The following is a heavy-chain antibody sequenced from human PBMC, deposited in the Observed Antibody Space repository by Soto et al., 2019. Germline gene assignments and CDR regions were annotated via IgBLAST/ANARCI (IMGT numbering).Heavy chain of an antibody. CDR1: GFSLSTSGVG. Sequence: QITLKESGPTVMEPTQTLTLTCTFSGFSLSTSGVGVGWVRQPPGKALEWLAFIYWDDDKRYSPSLKTRLTINKDTSTHQVVLTMTHMAPVDTHTYYCAHRTPHNVNSNAGWFDPWGQGTLVTVSS. CDR2: IYWDDDK. J-gene: IGHJ5*02. CDR3: AHRTPHNVNSNAGWFDP. D-gene: IGHD1-1*01. V-gene: IGHV2-5*02.